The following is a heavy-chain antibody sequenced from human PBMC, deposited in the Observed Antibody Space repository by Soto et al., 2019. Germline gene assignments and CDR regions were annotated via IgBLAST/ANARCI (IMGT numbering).Heavy chain of an antibody. Sequence: PGGSLRLSCAASGFTFSSYAMHWVRQAPGKGLEWVAVISYDGSNKYYADSVKGRFTISRDNSKNTLYLQMNSLRAEDTAVYYCASVLRFLEWLTFDYWGQGTLVTVST. CDR1: GFTFSSYA. D-gene: IGHD3-3*01. CDR2: ISYDGSNK. J-gene: IGHJ4*02. V-gene: IGHV3-30-3*01. CDR3: ASVLRFLEWLTFDY.